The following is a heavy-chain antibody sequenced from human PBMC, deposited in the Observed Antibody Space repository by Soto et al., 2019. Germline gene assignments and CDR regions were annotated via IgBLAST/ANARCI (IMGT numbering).Heavy chain of an antibody. D-gene: IGHD6-19*01. CDR2: INPKSGGT. CDR3: ARDVAGDDYFDS. Sequence: QVQLVQSGAEVKKPGASVKVSCKASGYSFTDYYLHWVRQAPGQGLEYLGWINPKSGGTSYPQKFQGRVTMTRATSISTAYMELSRLRSDDTALYFCARDVAGDDYFDSWGQGTLVTVSS. J-gene: IGHJ4*02. CDR1: GYSFTDYY. V-gene: IGHV1-2*02.